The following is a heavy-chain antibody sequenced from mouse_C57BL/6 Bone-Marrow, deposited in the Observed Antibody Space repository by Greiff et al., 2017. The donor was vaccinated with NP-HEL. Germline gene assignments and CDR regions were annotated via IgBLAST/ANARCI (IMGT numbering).Heavy chain of an antibody. J-gene: IGHJ2*01. V-gene: IGHV1-54*01. Sequence: VKLMESGAELVRPGTSVKVSCKASGYAFTNYLIEWVKQRPGQGLEWIGVINPGSGGTNYNEKFKGKATLTADKSSSTAYMQLSSLTSEDSAVYFCARSGLGYWGQGTTLTVSS. D-gene: IGHD4-1*01. CDR2: INPGSGGT. CDR1: GYAFTNYL. CDR3: ARSGLGY.